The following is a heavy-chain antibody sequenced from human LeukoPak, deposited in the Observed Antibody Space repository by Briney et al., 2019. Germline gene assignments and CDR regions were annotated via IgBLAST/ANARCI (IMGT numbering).Heavy chain of an antibody. CDR1: GYTFIGYY. V-gene: IGHV1-2*02. CDR3: AGGPTLGTTHPYFDY. Sequence: GASVKVSCKESGYTFIGYYIHWLRQAPGQGLEWMGWINPSNGGTNYAQRFQGRVAMTRDTSISTAYMERSRLTFDDTAVYYCAGGPTLGTTHPYFDYWGQGTLVTVSS. D-gene: IGHD1-1*01. J-gene: IGHJ4*02. CDR2: INPSNGGT.